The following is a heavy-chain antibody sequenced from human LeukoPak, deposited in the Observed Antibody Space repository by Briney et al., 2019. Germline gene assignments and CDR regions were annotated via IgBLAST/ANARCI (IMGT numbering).Heavy chain of an antibody. V-gene: IGHV4-4*09. CDR3: AGRGHRYSRD. Sequence: SETLSLTCTVSGDSVSSGYWNWIRQPSGKGLEWIGYIYDSGITDYSPSLKSRLTISVDTSNNQFSLSLSSVTAADTAVYYCAGRGHRYSRDWGQGILVTVSS. D-gene: IGHD2-15*01. J-gene: IGHJ1*01. CDR2: IYDSGIT. CDR1: GDSVSSGY.